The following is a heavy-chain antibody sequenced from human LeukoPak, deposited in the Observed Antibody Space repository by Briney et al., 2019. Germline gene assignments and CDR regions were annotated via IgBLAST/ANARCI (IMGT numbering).Heavy chain of an antibody. V-gene: IGHV4-61*02. CDR1: GGSISSGSCY. D-gene: IGHD5-12*01. CDR3: ARGTSGYDVHYYYYMDV. Sequence: PSETLSLTCTVSGGSISSGSCYWTWIRQPAGKGLEWIGRIYTSGSTNYNPSLKSRVTISVDTSKTQFSLNLSSVTAADTAVYYCARGTSGYDVHYYYYMDVWGKGTTVTVSS. CDR2: IYTSGST. J-gene: IGHJ6*03.